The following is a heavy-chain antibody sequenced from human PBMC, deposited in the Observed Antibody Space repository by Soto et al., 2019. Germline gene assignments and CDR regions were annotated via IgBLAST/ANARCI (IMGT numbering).Heavy chain of an antibody. Sequence: ETLCLTCTVSVGSPSNSSYYWGWSRQPPGKGLEGIVSIYYSCRTNYSPALKSRVTISVHTSKNQFSLKVTSVTAADTAVYYYARGVPSTGYSSSWCEHLLHPWGHGTPVTVSS. CDR2: IYYSCRT. CDR3: ARGVPSTGYSSSWCEHLLHP. V-gene: IGHV4-39*07. D-gene: IGHD6-13*01. J-gene: IGHJ5*02. CDR1: VGSPSNSSYY.